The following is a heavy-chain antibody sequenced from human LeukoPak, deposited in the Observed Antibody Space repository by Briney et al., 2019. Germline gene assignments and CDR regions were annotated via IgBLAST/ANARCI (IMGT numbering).Heavy chain of an antibody. CDR1: GGSISSSSYY. D-gene: IGHD3-10*01. CDR2: IYYSGST. Sequence: SETLSLTCTVSGGSISSSSYYWGWIRQPPGKGLEWIGSIYYSGSTYYNPSLKSRVTISVDTSKNQFSLKLSSVTAADTAVYYCARRSAEELWLGELFAQRESRAYFDYWGQGTLVTVSS. CDR3: ARRSAEELWLGELFAQRESRAYFDY. J-gene: IGHJ4*02. V-gene: IGHV4-39*01.